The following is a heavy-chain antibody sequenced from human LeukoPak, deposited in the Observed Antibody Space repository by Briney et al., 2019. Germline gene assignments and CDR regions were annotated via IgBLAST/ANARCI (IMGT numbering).Heavy chain of an antibody. CDR1: GFTFSSYS. J-gene: IGHJ4*02. CDR2: ISSSSSYI. CDR3: ARDTLPLCPFDY. Sequence: GGSLRLSCAASGFTFSSYSMNWVRQAPGKGLEWVSSISSSSSYIYYADSVKGRFTISRDNAKNSLYLQMNSLRAEDTAVYYCARDTLPLCPFDYWGRGTLVTVSS. V-gene: IGHV3-21*01. D-gene: IGHD2-2*01.